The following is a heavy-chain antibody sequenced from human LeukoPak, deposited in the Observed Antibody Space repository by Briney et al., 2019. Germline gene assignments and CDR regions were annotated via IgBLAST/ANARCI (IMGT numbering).Heavy chain of an antibody. CDR1: GFTFSSYV. V-gene: IGHV3-30*04. D-gene: IGHD6-6*01. Sequence: GRSLRLSCAASGFTFSSYVIYWVRQAPGKGLQWVAVTSYDGRNNDYADSVKGRFTISRDNSKNTVYLQMNSLSAEDTAVYYCVRVTGGSSYSFDNWGQGTLVTVSS. CDR3: VRVTGGSSYSFDN. CDR2: TSYDGRNN. J-gene: IGHJ4*02.